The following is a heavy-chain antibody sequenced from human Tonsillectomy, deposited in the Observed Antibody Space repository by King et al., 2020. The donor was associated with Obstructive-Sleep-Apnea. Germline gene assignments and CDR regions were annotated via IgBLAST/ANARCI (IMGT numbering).Heavy chain of an antibody. CDR1: GNTFTSHY. D-gene: IGHD1-26*01. CDR3: ARAGWDVLPYFDH. Sequence: VQLVESGAEVKKPGASLKVSCKASGNTFTSHYLHWVRQAPGQGLEWMGIINPSGGSTTYAQKFQGRVTMTRDTSTSTVYMELSNLRFEDTAVYYCARAGWDVLPYFDHWGQGTLVTVSS. CDR2: INPSGGST. V-gene: IGHV1-46*01. J-gene: IGHJ4*02.